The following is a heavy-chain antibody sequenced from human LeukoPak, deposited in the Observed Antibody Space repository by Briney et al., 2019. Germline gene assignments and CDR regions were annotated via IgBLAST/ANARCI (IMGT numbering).Heavy chain of an antibody. J-gene: IGHJ4*02. Sequence: SETLSLTCTVSGGSISSSTYYWGWIRQPPGKGLEWIGTISYSGSTYYKPSLKSRVTISVDTSKNQFSLKLSSVTAADTAVYYCARQATSFGVYWGQGTLVTVSS. D-gene: IGHD2-8*01. CDR2: ISYSGST. V-gene: IGHV4-39*01. CDR3: ARQATSFGVY. CDR1: GGSISSSTYY.